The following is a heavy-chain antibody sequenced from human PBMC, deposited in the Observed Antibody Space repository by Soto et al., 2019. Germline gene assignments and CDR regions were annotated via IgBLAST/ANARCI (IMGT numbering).Heavy chain of an antibody. CDR1: GGSISSGGYS. J-gene: IGHJ4*02. V-gene: IGHV4-30-2*01. CDR3: AAHSGSTYGPLDY. CDR2: IYHSGST. D-gene: IGHD3-10*01. Sequence: SETLSLTCAVSGGSISSGGYSWSWIRQPPGKGLEWIGYIYHSGSTYYNPSLKSRVTISVDRSKNQFSLKLSSVTAADTAVYYCAAHSGSTYGPLDYWGQGTQVTVSS.